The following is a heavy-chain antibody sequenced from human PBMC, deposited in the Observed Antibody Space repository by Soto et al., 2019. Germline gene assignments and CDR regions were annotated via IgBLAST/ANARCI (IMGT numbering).Heavy chain of an antibody. V-gene: IGHV1-3*01. CDR2: INAGNGNT. J-gene: IGHJ4*02. Sequence: ASVKVSCKASGYTFTRYAMHWVRLAPGQRLEWMGWINAGNGNTKYSQKFQGRVTITRDTSASTAYMELSSLRSEDTAVYYCARDLSPWYSSSPQALGYWGQGTLVTVSS. D-gene: IGHD6-13*01. CDR3: ARDLSPWYSSSPQALGY. CDR1: GYTFTRYA.